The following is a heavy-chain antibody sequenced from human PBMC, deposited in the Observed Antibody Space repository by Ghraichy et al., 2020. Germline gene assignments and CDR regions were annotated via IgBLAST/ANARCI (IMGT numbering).Heavy chain of an antibody. Sequence: SETLSLTCTVSGGSIISTYYWGWIRQPPGKGLEWIGIIYYSGSNYYNPALQSRVTISLDTSKNQFSLKLSSVTAADTALYYCASISDYGGYYFDYWGQGTLVTVSS. V-gene: IGHV4-39*01. J-gene: IGHJ4*02. CDR3: ASISDYGGYYFDY. CDR2: IYYSGSN. D-gene: IGHD4-23*01. CDR1: GGSIISTYY.